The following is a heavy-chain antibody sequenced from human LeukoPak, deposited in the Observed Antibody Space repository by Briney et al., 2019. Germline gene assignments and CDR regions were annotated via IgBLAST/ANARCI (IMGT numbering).Heavy chain of an antibody. CDR2: IYFSGTT. D-gene: IGHD3-3*01. V-gene: IGHV4-59*08. Sequence: SETLSLTCTVSGDSISTYYWSWIRQPPAKRLEWIGYIYFSGTTNYNPSLKSRVTISVDTSKNQFSLRLSSVTAADTALYYCARHGPLYDIWSAQFYLDYWGQGTLVTVSS. J-gene: IGHJ4*02. CDR3: ARHGPLYDIWSAQFYLDY. CDR1: GDSISTYY.